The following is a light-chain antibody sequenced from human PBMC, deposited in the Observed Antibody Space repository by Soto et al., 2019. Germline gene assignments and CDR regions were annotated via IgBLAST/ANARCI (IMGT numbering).Light chain of an antibody. CDR2: EVS. Sequence: QSALTQPASVSGSPGQSITISCTGTSSDIGASNYVSWYQQRPGKAPKVMIYEVSHRPSGVSNRFSGSKSGNTASLTISGLQAEDEADYYCSSYTSSSSYVFGTGTKLTVL. CDR1: SSDIGASNY. V-gene: IGLV2-14*01. CDR3: SSYTSSSSYV. J-gene: IGLJ1*01.